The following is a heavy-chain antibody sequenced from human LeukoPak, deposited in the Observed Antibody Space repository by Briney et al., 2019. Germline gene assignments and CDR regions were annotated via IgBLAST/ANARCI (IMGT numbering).Heavy chain of an antibody. CDR1: GGSISSGGYY. V-gene: IGHV4-31*03. J-gene: IGHJ6*02. D-gene: IGHD3-3*01. CDR3: ARDTPYDFWSGYYLDPYYYGMDV. CDR2: IYYSGST. Sequence: NPSQTLSLTCTVSGGSISSGGYYWSWIRQHPGKGLEWIGYIYYSGSTYYNLSLKSRVTISVDTSKNQFSLKLSSVTAADTAVYYCARDTPYDFWSGYYLDPYYYGMDVWGQGTTVTVSS.